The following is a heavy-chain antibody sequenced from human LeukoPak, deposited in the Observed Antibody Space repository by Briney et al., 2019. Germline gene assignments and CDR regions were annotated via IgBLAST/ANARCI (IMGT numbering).Heavy chain of an antibody. J-gene: IGHJ6*03. V-gene: IGHV3-23*01. D-gene: IGHD1-26*01. CDR3: ATNPPQYSGSSYYYYFYMDV. Sequence: GGSLRLSCAASGFTFSNYALSWVRQAPGKGLEWVSGIHGSGDNTYYADSVKGRFTSSRDNSKNTLFLQMNNLRVEDTAVHYCATNPPQYSGSSYYYYFYMDVWGKGTAVTISS. CDR2: IHGSGDNT. CDR1: GFTFSNYA.